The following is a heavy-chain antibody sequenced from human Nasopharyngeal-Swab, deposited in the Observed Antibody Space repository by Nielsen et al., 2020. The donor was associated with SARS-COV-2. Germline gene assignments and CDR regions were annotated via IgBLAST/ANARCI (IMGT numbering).Heavy chain of an antibody. CDR1: GFTFSYIS. J-gene: IGHJ4*02. CDR2: ISNIGNT. CDR3: VKHQGSSSDQ. Sequence: GGSLRLSCAASGFTFSYISMNWVRQAPGQGPEWVATISNIGNTHYADSVTGRFIISRDNSKDTLYLQMNSLRVEDTAVYYCVKHQGSSSDQWGQGTLVTVSS. V-gene: IGHV3-23*01.